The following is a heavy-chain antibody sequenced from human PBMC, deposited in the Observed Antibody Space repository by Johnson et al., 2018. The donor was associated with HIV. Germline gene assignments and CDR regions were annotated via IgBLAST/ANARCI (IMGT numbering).Heavy chain of an antibody. Sequence: VQLVESGGGVVRPGGSLRLSCAASGFTFDDYGMNWVRQPPGKGLEWVSGINWNGGSTGYADSVRGRFTISRDNAKNSLYLQMNSLRAEDTALYYCARVSTGFTMFGVVILPTGTFDIWGQGTMVTVSS. CDR3: ARVSTGFTMFGVVILPTGTFDI. CDR1: GFTFDDYG. V-gene: IGHV3-20*04. D-gene: IGHD3-3*01. CDR2: INWNGGST. J-gene: IGHJ3*02.